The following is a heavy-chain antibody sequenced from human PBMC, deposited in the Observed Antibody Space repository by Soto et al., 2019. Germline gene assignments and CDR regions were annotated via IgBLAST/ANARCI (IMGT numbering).Heavy chain of an antibody. V-gene: IGHV3-30-3*01. CDR3: QGDFRAGGIGEFDP. CDR2: VSTDGNTK. Sequence: VQVVESGGGVVQPGRSLRLSCAASEFTFSRYSMHWVRQAPGKGLQWVAVVSTDGNTKYYADSVKGRFTISRDNSKNTGYLEMNSLSAEDTAIYYCQGDFRAGGIGEFDPWGQGTLVTVSS. CDR1: EFTFSRYS. D-gene: IGHD3-10*01. J-gene: IGHJ5*02.